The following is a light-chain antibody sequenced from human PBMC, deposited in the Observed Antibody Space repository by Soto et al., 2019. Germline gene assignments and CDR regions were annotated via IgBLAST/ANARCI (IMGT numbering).Light chain of an antibody. Sequence: EIVLTQSPATLSLSPGERATLSCRASQSVGDYLGWYQQKPGQAPRLLIYDASQRATGVPARFSASGSGTDFTLTISSLRPEDSATYYCLQGYNTFWTFGQGTKVEIK. CDR1: QSVGDY. V-gene: IGKV3-11*01. CDR3: LQGYNTFWT. CDR2: DAS. J-gene: IGKJ1*01.